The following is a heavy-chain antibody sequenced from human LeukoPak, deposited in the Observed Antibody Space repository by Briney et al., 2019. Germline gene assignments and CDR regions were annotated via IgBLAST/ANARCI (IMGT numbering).Heavy chain of an antibody. D-gene: IGHD4-17*01. CDR2: IWYDGSNK. CDR3: ARVTVRNAFDL. CDR1: VFTFRSYV. V-gene: IGHV3-33*08. J-gene: IGHJ3*01. Sequence: GRSLRLFSASSVFTFRSYVMRWASHAPSKGLEWVAVIWYDGSNKYYADSVKGRFTISRDNSKNTLVLQMNSLRAGDTAVYYCARVTVRNAFDLWGQGTMVTVSS.